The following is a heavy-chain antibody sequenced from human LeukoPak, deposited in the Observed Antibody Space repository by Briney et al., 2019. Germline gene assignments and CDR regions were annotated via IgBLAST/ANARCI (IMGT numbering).Heavy chain of an antibody. V-gene: IGHV3-15*01. D-gene: IGHD3-22*01. CDR3: TTDIRRFYYDTSGY. J-gene: IGHJ4*02. Sequence: GGSLRLSCAASGFTFSNAWMSWVRQAPGKGLEWVGRIKSKTDGGTRDYTAPMKGKFTISREDSKNTLYLQMSSLKTEDTAVYYCTTDIRRFYYDTSGYWGQGTLVTVSS. CDR1: GFTFSNAW. CDR2: IKSKTDGGTR.